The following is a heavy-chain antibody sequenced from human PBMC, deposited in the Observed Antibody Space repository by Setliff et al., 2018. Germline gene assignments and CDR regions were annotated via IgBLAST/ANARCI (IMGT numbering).Heavy chain of an antibody. V-gene: IGHV1-18*01. D-gene: IGHD3-3*01. CDR3: ARERIYDGLNYNGMDV. J-gene: IGHJ6*01. CDR2: ISPYTGNT. Sequence: ASVKVSCKASGYTFINFGISWVRQAPGQGLEWVGWISPYTGNTYYAPRLQDRVTMTTDTSTTTAYMELRSLRSDDTAVYYCARERIYDGLNYNGMDVWGQGTTVTVSS. CDR1: GYTFINFG.